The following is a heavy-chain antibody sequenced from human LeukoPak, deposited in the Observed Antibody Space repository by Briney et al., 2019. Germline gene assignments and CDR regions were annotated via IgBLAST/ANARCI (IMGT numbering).Heavy chain of an antibody. CDR3: ARVPTREWELLLDY. J-gene: IGHJ4*02. CDR2: IYYSGST. D-gene: IGHD1-26*01. V-gene: IGHV4-31*03. CDR1: GGSISSGGYY. Sequence: SETLSLTCTVSGGSISSGGYYWSWIRQHPGKGLEWIGYIYYSGSTYYNPSLKSGVTISVDTSKNQFSLKLSSVTAADTAVYYCARVPTREWELLLDYWGQGTLVTVSS.